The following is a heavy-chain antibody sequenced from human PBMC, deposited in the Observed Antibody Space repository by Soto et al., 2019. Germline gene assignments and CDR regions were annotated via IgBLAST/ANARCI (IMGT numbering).Heavy chain of an antibody. J-gene: IGHJ4*02. Sequence: SETLSLTCTVSGHSLSSGGYYWSWIRQHPGKGLEWVGYIYFTGSTLYNPSLKSRLAMSLDTSKNQFSLRLTSVTAADTAVYFCARDWGSSGWPNWGQGTLVTVPQ. CDR3: ARDWGSSGWPN. CDR2: IYFTGST. CDR1: GHSLSSGGYY. V-gene: IGHV4-31*03. D-gene: IGHD6-19*01.